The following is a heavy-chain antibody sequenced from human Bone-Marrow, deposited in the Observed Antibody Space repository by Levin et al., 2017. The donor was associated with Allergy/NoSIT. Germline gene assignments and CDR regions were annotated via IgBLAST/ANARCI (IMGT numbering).Heavy chain of an antibody. CDR3: AREGHIVVVPAATLDYYYYYGMDV. CDR2: ISAYNGNT. D-gene: IGHD2-2*01. V-gene: IGHV1-18*01. CDR1: GYTFTSYG. Sequence: ASVKVSCKASGYTFTSYGISWVRQAPGQGLEWMGWISAYNGNTNYAQKLQGRVTMTTDTSTSTAYMELRSLRSDDTAVYYCAREGHIVVVPAATLDYYYYYGMDVWGQGTTVTVSS. J-gene: IGHJ6*02.